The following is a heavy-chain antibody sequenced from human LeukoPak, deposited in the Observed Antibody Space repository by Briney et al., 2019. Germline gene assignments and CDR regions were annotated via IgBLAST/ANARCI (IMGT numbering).Heavy chain of an antibody. CDR3: AKVVDSFDGGPYYFDY. D-gene: IGHD3-9*01. Sequence: GGSLRLSYAASEFSVGSNYMTWVRQAPGKGLEWVSLIYSGGSTYYADSVKGRFTIFRDNSKNTLYLQMNSLRAEDTAVYYCAKVVDSFDGGPYYFDYWGQGTLVTVSS. J-gene: IGHJ4*02. CDR1: EFSVGSNY. V-gene: IGHV3-53*01. CDR2: IYSGGST.